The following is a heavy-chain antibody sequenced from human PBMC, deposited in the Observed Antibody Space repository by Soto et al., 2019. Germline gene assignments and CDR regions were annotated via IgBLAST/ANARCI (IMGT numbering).Heavy chain of an antibody. CDR3: ARSQGSSTSLEICYYYYCGMDV. CDR2: SMPISETT. D-gene: IGHD2-2*01. CDR1: GGTFSSYA. V-gene: IGHV1-69*01. Sequence: QVQLVQSGAEVKKPGSSVKVSCKASGGTFSSYAISWVRQAPGQGLEWMGGSMPISETTNYAQKFQGRVTITADESKSTAYMELSSLKSEDTAVYYCARSQGSSTSLEICYYYYCGMDVWGQGTTVTVSS. J-gene: IGHJ6*02.